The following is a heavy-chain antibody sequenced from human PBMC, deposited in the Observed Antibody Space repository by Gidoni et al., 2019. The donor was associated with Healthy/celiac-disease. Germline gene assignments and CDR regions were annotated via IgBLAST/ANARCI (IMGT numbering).Heavy chain of an antibody. CDR3: ARDPPLYADYYDSSGYN. Sequence: EVQLVESGGGVVQPGGSLRLSCAASGFTVSSNYMSWVRQAPGKGLEWVSVIYSGGSTYYADSVKGRFTISRDNSKNTLYLQMNSLRAEDTAVYYCARDPPLYADYYDSSGYNWGQGTLVTVSS. D-gene: IGHD3-22*01. V-gene: IGHV3-66*01. J-gene: IGHJ4*02. CDR2: IYSGGST. CDR1: GFTVSSNY.